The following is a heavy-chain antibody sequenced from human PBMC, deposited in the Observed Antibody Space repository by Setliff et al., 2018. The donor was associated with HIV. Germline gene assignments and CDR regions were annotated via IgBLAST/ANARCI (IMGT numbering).Heavy chain of an antibody. Sequence: SETLSLTCAVSGYSISSGYYWGWIRQPPGKGLEWIGNIYHSGSSYSNPSLRSRINLSIDTSKNHFSLKLRSLTAADTAVYYCARRWGDILTGPDAFDIWGQGTMVTVSS. V-gene: IGHV4-38-2*01. CDR1: GYSISSGYY. CDR3: ARRWGDILTGPDAFDI. D-gene: IGHD3-9*01. CDR2: IYHSGSS. J-gene: IGHJ3*02.